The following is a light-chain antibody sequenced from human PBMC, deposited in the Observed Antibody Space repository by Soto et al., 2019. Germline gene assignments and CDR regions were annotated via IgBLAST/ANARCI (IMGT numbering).Light chain of an antibody. CDR1: QSGLYSSNNKNY. Sequence: DIVMTQSPDSLAVSLGERATINCKSSQSGLYSSNNKNYLAWYQQKPGQPPKLLIYLASTRESGVPDRCSGSGSGRDFTLSISSLQAEDVAVYYCQEHDSTPFSFGPGNKFYIK. J-gene: IGKJ3*01. CDR2: LAS. V-gene: IGKV4-1*01. CDR3: QEHDSTPFS.